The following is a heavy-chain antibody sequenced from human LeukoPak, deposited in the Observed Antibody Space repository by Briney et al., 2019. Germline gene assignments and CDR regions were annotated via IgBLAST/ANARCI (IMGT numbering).Heavy chain of an antibody. CDR3: ARKGEHYYDSGKVWPAWFDP. CDR1: GGSISNYY. D-gene: IGHD3-10*01. V-gene: IGHV4-59*01. J-gene: IGHJ5*02. CDR2: TYYSGDT. Sequence: SETLSLTCTVSGGSISNYYWSWIRQPPGKGLEWIGYTYYSGDTVYNPSLNSRVTISIDTSKNQFSLRLTSVTAADTAVYYCARKGEHYYDSGKVWPAWFDPWGQGIPVTVSS.